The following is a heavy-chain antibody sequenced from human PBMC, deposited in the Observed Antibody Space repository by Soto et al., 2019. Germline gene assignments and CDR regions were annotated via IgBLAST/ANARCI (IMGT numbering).Heavy chain of an antibody. D-gene: IGHD3-3*01. CDR1: GGTFSSYT. CDR2: LIPILGIA. Sequence: QVQLVQSGAEVKKPGSSVKVSCKASGGTFSSYTISWVRQAPGQGLEWLGRLIPILGIADYAQKFQGRVTITADKSTSTAYMELSSLRSEDTAVYYCASRVGTIFGVVPPSYYYYYMDVWGKGTTVTVSS. J-gene: IGHJ6*03. V-gene: IGHV1-69*02. CDR3: ASRVGTIFGVVPPSYYYYYMDV.